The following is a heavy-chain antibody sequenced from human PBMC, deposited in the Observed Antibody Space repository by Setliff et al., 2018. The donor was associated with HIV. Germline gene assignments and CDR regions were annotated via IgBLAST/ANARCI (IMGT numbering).Heavy chain of an antibody. CDR1: GGSISNSVYF. CDR3: ARSSSSSPFFFDY. V-gene: IGHV4-31*03. J-gene: IGHJ4*02. CDR2: IYYSGST. D-gene: IGHD6-6*01. Sequence: LSLTCTVSGGSISNSVYFWTWIRQHPGKGLEWIGYIYYSGSTYQNPTLKSRVTISVDTSKNQFSLKLNSVTAADTAVYYCARSSSSSPFFFDYWGQGSLVTVSS.